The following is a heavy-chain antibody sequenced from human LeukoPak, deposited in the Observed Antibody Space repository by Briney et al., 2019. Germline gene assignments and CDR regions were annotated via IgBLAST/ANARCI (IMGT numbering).Heavy chain of an antibody. CDR2: IKQDGSEK. CDR3: SNGIYDNSY. J-gene: IGHJ4*02. V-gene: IGHV3-7*01. Sequence: GGSLRLSCTASGFTFTTYWMAWVRQTPGKGLEWVANIKQDGSEKYYAKSVRGRFTISRDNAKNSLYLQMNSLRAEDTAVYYCSNGIYDNSYWGQGTLVTVSS. D-gene: IGHD3-22*01. CDR1: GFTFTTYW.